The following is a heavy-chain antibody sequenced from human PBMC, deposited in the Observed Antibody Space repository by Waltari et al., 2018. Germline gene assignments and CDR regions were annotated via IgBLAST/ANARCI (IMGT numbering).Heavy chain of an antibody. Sequence: QVQVVQSGGEVKKPGASVKVSCKASGYSFTNYVITWVRQAPGQGLEWMGWINKYNGNTNHAQERQGRVTMTTDTSTSTAYIELRSLRSDDTAVYYCASSLSGSYGESYYYYMDGWGKGTTVTVSS. CDR3: ASSLSGSYGESYYYYMDG. J-gene: IGHJ6*03. CDR1: GYSFTNYV. V-gene: IGHV1-18*01. CDR2: INKYNGNT. D-gene: IGHD3-16*01.